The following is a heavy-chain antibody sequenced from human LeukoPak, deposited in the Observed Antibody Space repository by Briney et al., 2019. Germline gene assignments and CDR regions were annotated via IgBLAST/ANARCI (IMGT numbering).Heavy chain of an antibody. J-gene: IGHJ4*02. V-gene: IGHV1-2*02. CDR1: GYAFTGYY. D-gene: IGHD5/OR15-5a*01. CDR2: INPNSGGT. CDR3: ARGEGGYSVYPEDY. Sequence: ASVKVSCKASGYAFTGYYMHWVRQAPGQGLEWMGWINPNSGGTNYAQKFQGRVTMTRDTSISTAYMELSRLRSDDTAVYYCARGEGGYSVYPEDYWGQGTLVTVSS.